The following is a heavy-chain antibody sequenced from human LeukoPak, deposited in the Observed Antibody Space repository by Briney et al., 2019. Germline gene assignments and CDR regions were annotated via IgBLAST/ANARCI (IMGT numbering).Heavy chain of an antibody. Sequence: ASVKVSCKASGGTFSSYAISWVRQAPGQGLEWMGGIIPIFGTANYAQKFQGRVTITADESTSTAYMELSSLRSEDTAVYYCASDDYGDYGANGAFDIWGQGTMVTVSS. V-gene: IGHV1-69*13. CDR1: GGTFSSYA. CDR3: ASDDYGDYGANGAFDI. J-gene: IGHJ3*02. CDR2: IIPIFGTA. D-gene: IGHD4-17*01.